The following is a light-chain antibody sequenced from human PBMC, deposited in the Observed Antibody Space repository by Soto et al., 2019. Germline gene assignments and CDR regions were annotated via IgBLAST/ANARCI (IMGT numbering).Light chain of an antibody. Sequence: DIQMTQSPSSLSASVGDRVTITCRASQDISVYLAWYQQKPGKVPKLLIYSASTLQSGVQSRFSGSGSGTAFTLTISSLQPEDVATYYCQKFNTAPLTFVQGTRLEIK. CDR2: SAS. CDR3: QKFNTAPLT. J-gene: IGKJ5*01. CDR1: QDISVY. V-gene: IGKV1-27*01.